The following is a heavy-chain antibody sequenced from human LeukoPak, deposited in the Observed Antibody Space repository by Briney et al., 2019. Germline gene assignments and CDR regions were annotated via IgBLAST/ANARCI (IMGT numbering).Heavy chain of an antibody. D-gene: IGHD6-6*01. V-gene: IGHV3-74*01. Sequence: GGSLRLSCAASGFTFSNYWMHWVRQAPGRGLVWVSRIKSDGSSTNYADSVKGRFTISRDNDKNTLYLQMNSLRAEDTGVYYCARDEYSSSYMDVWGKGTTVTVSS. CDR2: IKSDGSST. CDR3: ARDEYSSSYMDV. CDR1: GFTFSNYW. J-gene: IGHJ6*03.